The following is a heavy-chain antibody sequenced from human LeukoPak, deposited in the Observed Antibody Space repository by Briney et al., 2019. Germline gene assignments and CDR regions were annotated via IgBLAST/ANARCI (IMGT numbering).Heavy chain of an antibody. J-gene: IGHJ3*02. V-gene: IGHV4-39*01. D-gene: IGHD2/OR15-2a*01. CDR1: GGSISSSSYY. CDR3: ARLLSIADAFDI. CDR2: IYYSGST. Sequence: SSETLSLTCIVSGGSISSSSYYWGWIRQPPGKGLEWIGSIYYSGSTYYNPSLKSRVTISVDTSKNQFSLKLSSVTAADTAIYYCARLLSIADAFDIWGQGTMVTVSS.